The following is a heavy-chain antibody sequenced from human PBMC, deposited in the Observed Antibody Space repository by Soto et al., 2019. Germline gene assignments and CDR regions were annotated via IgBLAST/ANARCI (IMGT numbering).Heavy chain of an antibody. CDR3: ARVGGDSSSWYYPPSPYYYYYYMDV. CDR1: GGSISSYY. D-gene: IGHD6-13*01. CDR2: IYYSGST. J-gene: IGHJ6*03. Sequence: SETLALTCTVCGGSISSYYCSWILQPPGKGLEWIGYIYYSGSTNYNPSLKSRVTISVDTSKNQFSLKLSSVTAADTAVYYCARVGGDSSSWYYPPSPYYYYYYMDVWGKGTTVTVSS. V-gene: IGHV4-59*01.